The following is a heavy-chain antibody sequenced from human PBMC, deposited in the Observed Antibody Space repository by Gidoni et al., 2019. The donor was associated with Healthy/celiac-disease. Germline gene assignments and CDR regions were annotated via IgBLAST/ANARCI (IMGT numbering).Heavy chain of an antibody. Sequence: EVQLVESGGGLVQPGGSLRLPCAASGFTFSSYAMSWVRQAPGKGLEWVSAISGSGGSTYYADSGKGRFTISRDNSKNTLYLQMNSLRAEDTAVYYCAKGIVVVITIFDYWGQGTLVTVSS. D-gene: IGHD3-22*01. CDR2: ISGSGGST. CDR1: GFTFSSYA. J-gene: IGHJ4*02. CDR3: AKGIVVVITIFDY. V-gene: IGHV3-23*04.